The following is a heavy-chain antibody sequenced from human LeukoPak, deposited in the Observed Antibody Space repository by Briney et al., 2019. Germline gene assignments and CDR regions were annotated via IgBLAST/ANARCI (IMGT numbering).Heavy chain of an antibody. J-gene: IGHJ4*02. CDR1: GFTFSSYA. D-gene: IGHD1-26*01. Sequence: GGSLRLSCAASGFTFSSYAMSWVRQAPGKGLEWVSAVSGSGGSTYYADSVKGRFTISRDDSKNTLYLQMNSLRAEDTAVYYCAKGGNSGSYSPFDYWGQGTLVTVSS. V-gene: IGHV3-23*01. CDR2: VSGSGGST. CDR3: AKGGNSGSYSPFDY.